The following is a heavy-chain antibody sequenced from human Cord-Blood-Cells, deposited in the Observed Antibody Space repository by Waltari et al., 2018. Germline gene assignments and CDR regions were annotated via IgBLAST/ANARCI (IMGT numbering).Heavy chain of an antibody. Sequence: QVQLVQTVAEVKKPGSSVKVSCKASAGTFSSYAIIWVRQAPGQGLEWMGWIIPIFGTANYAQKFQGRVTITADESTRTSYMELSSLRSEDTAVYYYAKYGYSGYDFDYWGQGTLVTVSS. V-gene: IGHV1-69*01. CDR1: AGTFSSYA. CDR2: IIPIFGTA. CDR3: AKYGYSGYDFDY. D-gene: IGHD5-12*01. J-gene: IGHJ4*02.